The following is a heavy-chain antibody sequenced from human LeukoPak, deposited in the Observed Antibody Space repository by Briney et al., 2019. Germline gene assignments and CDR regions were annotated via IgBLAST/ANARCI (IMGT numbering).Heavy chain of an antibody. D-gene: IGHD6-19*01. CDR2: ISGSGGAS. CDR1: GFTFSTYA. CDR3: AKDRPTEQWLSGPHYFDY. J-gene: IGHJ4*02. V-gene: IGHV3-23*01. Sequence: PGGSLRLSCAASGFTFSTYAMTWVRQAPGKGLEWVSGISGSGGASFYAGSVKGRFTIYRDNSKNMLYLQMNSLRVEDTAVYCCAKDRPTEQWLSGPHYFDYWGQGTLVTVSS.